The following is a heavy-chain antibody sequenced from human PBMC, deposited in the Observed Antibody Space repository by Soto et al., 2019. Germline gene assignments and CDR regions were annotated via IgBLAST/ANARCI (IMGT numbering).Heavy chain of an antibody. D-gene: IGHD3-9*01. J-gene: IGHJ4*02. CDR1: GFSFSSYG. V-gene: IGHV3-23*01. Sequence: EVQLLESGGGLVQPGGSLRLSCVASGFSFSSYGMSWVRQAPGKGLDWVSGVSGRGGRTFYADAVKGRFTISRDNSQNTLFLQMSSLRAEDTAVYYCAKDQSFLDSDILTGYPPFDSWGQGTLVTVSS. CDR3: AKDQSFLDSDILTGYPPFDS. CDR2: VSGRGGRT.